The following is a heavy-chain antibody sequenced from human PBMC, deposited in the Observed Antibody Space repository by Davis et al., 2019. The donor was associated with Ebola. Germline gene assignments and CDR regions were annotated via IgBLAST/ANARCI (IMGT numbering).Heavy chain of an antibody. CDR3: ATLDILTAYVSYAMDV. CDR1: GYSFSDSY. Sequence: AASVKVSCKGSGYSFSDSYMHWVQGAPGKGLEWVGLVDPKAGKTVYAEKFQDRVTITADKSTDTVYMELSSLRYEDTAVYYCATLDILTAYVSYAMDVWGQGTTVTVS. J-gene: IGHJ6*02. V-gene: IGHV1-69-2*01. CDR2: VDPKAGKT. D-gene: IGHD3-9*01.